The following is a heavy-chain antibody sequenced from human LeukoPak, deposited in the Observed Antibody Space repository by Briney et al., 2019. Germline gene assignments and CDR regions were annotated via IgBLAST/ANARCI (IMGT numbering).Heavy chain of an antibody. V-gene: IGHV4-59*11. CDR3: ARGGSYPDL. CDR2: ISYTGST. Sequence: ESGPTLVKPSETLSLTCTVSGGSISSHYWTWIRQPPGKGLEWIGYISYTGSTNYNPSLKSRVTISVDKSKNQFSLKLSSVTAADTAVYYCARGGSYPDLWGRGTLVTVSS. D-gene: IGHD1-26*01. J-gene: IGHJ2*01. CDR1: GGSISSHY.